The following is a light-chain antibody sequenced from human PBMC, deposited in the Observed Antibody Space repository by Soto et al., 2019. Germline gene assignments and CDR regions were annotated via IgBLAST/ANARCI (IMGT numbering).Light chain of an antibody. CDR3: QQTFSNLRS. Sequence: IQLTHSPSSLSASVGERVTIACRASESISNYLNWYQHKPGEAPKVLIYSASTLRGGVPSRFSGTGSGTEVTLTISSLQPEDVSTYYCQQTFSNLRSFGGGTKVEIK. CDR1: ESISNY. V-gene: IGKV1-39*01. J-gene: IGKJ4*01. CDR2: SAS.